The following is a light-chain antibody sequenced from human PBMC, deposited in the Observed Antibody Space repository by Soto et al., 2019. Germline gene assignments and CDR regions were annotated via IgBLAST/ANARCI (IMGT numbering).Light chain of an antibody. V-gene: IGKV1-8*01. CDR1: QGISIY. J-gene: IGKJ3*01. Sequence: AIRMTQSPSSFSASTGDRVTITCRASQGISIYLAWYQQKQGKAPKLLIYAASTLQSGVPSRFRGSGSGTDLTLTISCLQSADFATYYCQQYYSYLPTFGSGTKVDI. CDR3: QQYYSYLPT. CDR2: AAS.